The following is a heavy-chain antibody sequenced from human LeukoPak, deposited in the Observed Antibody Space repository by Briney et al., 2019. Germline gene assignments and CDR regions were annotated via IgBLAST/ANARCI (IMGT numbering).Heavy chain of an antibody. Sequence: GGSLRLSRAASGFTFSSYGMSWVRQAPGKGLEWVSAISGSGGSTYYADSVKGRFTISRDNSKNTLYLQMNGLRAEDTAVYYCAKKLRYFDWAEYFQHWGQGTLVTVSS. J-gene: IGHJ1*01. CDR1: GFTFSSYG. CDR3: AKKLRYFDWAEYFQH. D-gene: IGHD3-9*01. CDR2: ISGSGGST. V-gene: IGHV3-23*01.